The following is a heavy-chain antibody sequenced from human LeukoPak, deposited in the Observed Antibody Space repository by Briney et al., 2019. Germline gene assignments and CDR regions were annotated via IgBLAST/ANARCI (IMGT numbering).Heavy chain of an antibody. V-gene: IGHV5-51*01. J-gene: IGHJ6*03. CDR1: GYTFNNFW. Sequence: GESLKISCQASGYTFNNFWVGWVRQMPGKGLEWMGIIYPGDSDTRYSPSFQGQVTISADKSISTAYLQWSSLKASDTAMYYCARQGVRFLEWLSPYYYYYMDVWGKGTTVTVSS. CDR2: IYPGDSDT. CDR3: ARQGVRFLEWLSPYYYYYMDV. D-gene: IGHD3-3*01.